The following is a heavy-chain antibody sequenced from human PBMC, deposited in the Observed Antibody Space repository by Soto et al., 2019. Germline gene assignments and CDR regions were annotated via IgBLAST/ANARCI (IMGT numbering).Heavy chain of an antibody. CDR2: ISGSGGST. D-gene: IGHD5-12*01. V-gene: IGHV3-23*01. Sequence: GGSLRLSCAASGFTFSSYAMSWVRQAPGKGLEWVSAISGSGGSTYCADSVKGRFTISRDDSKNALYLQMDSLRGEDAAVFYCAXVVVPSSGYGPNYYYYGMDVWGQGTTVTVSS. CDR1: GFTFSSYA. CDR3: AXVVVPSSGYGPNYYYYGMDV. J-gene: IGHJ6*02.